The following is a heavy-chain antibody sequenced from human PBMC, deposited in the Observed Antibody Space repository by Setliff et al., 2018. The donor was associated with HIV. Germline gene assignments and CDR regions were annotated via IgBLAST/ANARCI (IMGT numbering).Heavy chain of an antibody. D-gene: IGHD6-19*01. Sequence: GESLKISCAASGFTFSSYAMTWVRQAPGKGLEWVSSISNNGGKTYYADSEKGRFTISRDNSKNTLYLQMNSLRAADTAVYYCAKDAFPVSSGWYLNWFDPWGQGTLVTVSS. CDR1: GFTFSSYA. V-gene: IGHV3-23*01. CDR2: ISNNGGKT. J-gene: IGHJ5*02. CDR3: AKDAFPVSSGWYLNWFDP.